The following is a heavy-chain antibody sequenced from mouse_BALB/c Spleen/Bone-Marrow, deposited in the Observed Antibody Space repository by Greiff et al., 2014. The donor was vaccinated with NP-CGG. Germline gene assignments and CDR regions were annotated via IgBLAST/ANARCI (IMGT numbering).Heavy chain of an antibody. Sequence: LVESGPELVKPGASVEMSCKASGYTFTSYVMHWMKQKPGQGLEWIGYINPYNDGTKYNETFKGKATLTSDKSSSTAYMDLSSLTSEDSAVYFCARSEYFGSSYDYWGQGTTLTVSS. D-gene: IGHD1-1*01. V-gene: IGHV1-14*01. J-gene: IGHJ2*01. CDR2: INPYNDGT. CDR3: ARSEYFGSSYDY. CDR1: GYTFTSYV.